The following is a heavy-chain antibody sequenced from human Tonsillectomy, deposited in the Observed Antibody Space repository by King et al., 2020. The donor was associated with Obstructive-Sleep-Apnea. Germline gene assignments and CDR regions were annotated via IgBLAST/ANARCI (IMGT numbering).Heavy chain of an antibody. V-gene: IGHV3-64D*09. CDR1: GFTFSSYA. J-gene: IGHJ4*02. CDR2: LSSNGGST. CDR3: VKDARVLRFLEWLPIQYYFDY. D-gene: IGHD3-3*01. Sequence: VQLVESGGGLVQPGGSLRLSCSASGFTFSSYAMHWVRQAPGKGLEYVSALSSNGGSTYYADSVKGRFTISRDNSKNTLYLQMSSLRAEDTAVYYCVKDARVLRFLEWLPIQYYFDYWGQGTLVTVSS.